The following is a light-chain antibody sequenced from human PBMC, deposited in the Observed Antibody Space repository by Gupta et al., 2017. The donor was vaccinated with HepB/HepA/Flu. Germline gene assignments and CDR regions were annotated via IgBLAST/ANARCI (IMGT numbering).Light chain of an antibody. CDR2: RND. CDR3: ECYDSSLRAMV. J-gene: IGLJ2*01. CDR1: SSNIGTTSN. Sequence: QSLLTQPPSLSGAPGPRVTISCTGSSSNIGTTSNVSWYQRLPGTAPKRISDRNDHRPSGVPDLFSGTNAGTAASLVSTVLEAEDEAEDCCECYDSSLRAMVFGGGTKLTVL. V-gene: IGLV1-40*01.